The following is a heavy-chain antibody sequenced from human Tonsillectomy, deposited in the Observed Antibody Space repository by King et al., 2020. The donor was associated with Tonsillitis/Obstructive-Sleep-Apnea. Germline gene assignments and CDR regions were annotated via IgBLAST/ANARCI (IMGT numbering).Heavy chain of an antibody. D-gene: IGHD1-7*01. V-gene: IGHV4-39*01. CDR2: IYYSGST. CDR1: GGSISSSSYY. CDR3: ASCDWTYGRAGWFDP. J-gene: IGHJ5*02. Sequence: QLQESGPGLVKPSETLSLTCTVSGGSISSSSYYWGWIRQPPGKGLEWIGSIYYSGSTYYNPSLKSRVTISVDTSKNQFSLKLSSVTAADTAVYYCASCDWTYGRAGWFDPWGQGTLVTVSS.